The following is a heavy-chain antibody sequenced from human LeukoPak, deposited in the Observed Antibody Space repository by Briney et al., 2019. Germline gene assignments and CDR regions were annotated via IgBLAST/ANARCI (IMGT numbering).Heavy chain of an antibody. CDR3: ARDASGYSYAHSDY. Sequence: ASVKVSCKASGDIFSSYDMYWVRQAPGQGLEWMGRITPRGGSTSYAQKFQGRVIMTRDTSTSTVYMELNSLRSEDTAVYYCARDASGYSYAHSDYWGQGTLVTVSS. V-gene: IGHV1-46*01. D-gene: IGHD5-18*01. CDR2: ITPRGGST. J-gene: IGHJ4*02. CDR1: GDIFSSYD.